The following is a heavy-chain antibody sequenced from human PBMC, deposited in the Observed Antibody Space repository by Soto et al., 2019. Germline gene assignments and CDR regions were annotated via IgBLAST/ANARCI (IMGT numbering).Heavy chain of an antibody. CDR2: IWYDGSNK. CDR1: GFTLSTYG. D-gene: IGHD2-21*02. J-gene: IGHJ4*02. CDR3: ARSRIVVVTAIPDY. V-gene: IGHV3-33*08. Sequence: GGSLRLSCAASGFTLSTYGMTWVRQAPGKGLEWVAVIWYDGSNKYYADSVKGRFTISRDNSKNTLYLQMNSLRAEDTAVYYCARSRIVVVTAIPDYWGQGTLVTVSS.